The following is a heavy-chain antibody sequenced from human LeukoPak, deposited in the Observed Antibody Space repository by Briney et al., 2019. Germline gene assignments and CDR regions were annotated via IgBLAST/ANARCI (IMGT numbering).Heavy chain of an antibody. CDR1: GFTFDDYA. CDR3: ARDTYGSGSYSSPFHY. CDR2: TSWNSGNI. Sequence: GGSLRLSCAASGFTFDDYAMHWVRQAPGKGLEWVSGTSWNSGNIGYADSVKGRFTISRDSGKNSLYLQMNSLRAEDTALYYCARDTYGSGSYSSPFHYWGQGTLVTVSS. D-gene: IGHD3-10*01. J-gene: IGHJ4*02. V-gene: IGHV3-9*01.